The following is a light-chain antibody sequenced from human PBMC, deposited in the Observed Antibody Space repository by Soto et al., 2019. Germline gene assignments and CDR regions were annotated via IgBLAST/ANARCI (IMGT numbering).Light chain of an antibody. J-gene: IGKJ2*01. CDR2: AAS. Sequence: DIQMTQSPSSLSASVGDKFTITCRASQSISINLNWYQQKPGKAPKLLIYAASSLQSGVPSRFSGSGSGTDFTLTISSRQGEDFATYYCQQSYSTPYTFGQGTKLEIK. CDR1: QSISIN. CDR3: QQSYSTPYT. V-gene: IGKV1-39*01.